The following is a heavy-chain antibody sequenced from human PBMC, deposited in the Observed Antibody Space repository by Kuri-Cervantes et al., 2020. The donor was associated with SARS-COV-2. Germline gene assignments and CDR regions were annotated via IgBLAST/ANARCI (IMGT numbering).Heavy chain of an antibody. V-gene: IGHV3-30-3*01. D-gene: IGHD1-1*01. Sequence: GGSLRLSCAASGFTFSSYAMHWVRQAPGKGLEWVAVISYDGSNKYYADSVKGRFTISRDNSKNTLYLQMNSLRVEDTAVYYCARDCAAGIFDYWGQGTLVTVSS. J-gene: IGHJ4*02. CDR2: ISYDGSNK. CDR1: GFTFSSYA. CDR3: ARDCAAGIFDY.